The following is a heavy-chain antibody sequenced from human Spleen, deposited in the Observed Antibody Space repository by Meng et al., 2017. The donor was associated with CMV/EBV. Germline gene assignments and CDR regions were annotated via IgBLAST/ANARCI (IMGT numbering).Heavy chain of an antibody. V-gene: IGHV1-8*03. CDR1: GYTFSRYE. CDR3: AIGYCSTMKCAGGLDF. D-gene: IGHD2-2*01. J-gene: IGHJ4*02. CDR2: INPISGDT. Sequence: ASVKVSCKASGYTFSRYEINWVRQASGQGLEYMGWINPISGDTGLAQRFQGRVTITRNTSIRTAYMEVSSLKSDDTAVYYCAIGYCSTMKCAGGLDFWGQGTLVTVPQ.